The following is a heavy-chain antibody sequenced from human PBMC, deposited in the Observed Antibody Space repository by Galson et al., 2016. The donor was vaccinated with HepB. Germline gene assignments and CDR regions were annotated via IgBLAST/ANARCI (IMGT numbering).Heavy chain of an antibody. V-gene: IGHV3-23*01. D-gene: IGHD6-13*01. J-gene: IGHJ4*02. CDR2: ISGSGANT. CDR3: ARYSNSWAPFDY. CDR1: GFTFSSYA. Sequence: SLRLSCAASGFTFSSYAMTWVRQAPGKGLEWVSGISGSGANTYYANAVKGRFTISRDNSNNTLYPQVNSLRAEDTALYFCARYSNSWAPFDYWGQGSLVTVSS.